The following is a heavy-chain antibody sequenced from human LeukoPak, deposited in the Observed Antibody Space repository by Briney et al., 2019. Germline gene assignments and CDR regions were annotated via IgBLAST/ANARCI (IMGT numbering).Heavy chain of an antibody. CDR2: TYHSGST. V-gene: IGHV4-4*02. D-gene: IGHD1-26*01. J-gene: IGHJ4*02. Sequence: SGTLSLTCAVSGGSISSNNWWSWVRQPPGKGLEWIGETYHSGSTNYNPSLKSRLIMSVDMPQNQFSLRLNSVTAADTAVYYCASGIMGATRRYYFDSWGQGILVTVSS. CDR1: GGSISSNNW. CDR3: ASGIMGATRRYYFDS.